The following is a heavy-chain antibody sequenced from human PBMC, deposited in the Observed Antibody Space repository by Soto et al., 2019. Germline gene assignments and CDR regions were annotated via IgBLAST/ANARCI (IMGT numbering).Heavy chain of an antibody. V-gene: IGHV3-21*04. J-gene: IGHJ6*02. CDR3: AREGQFAPNGNQLMDV. Sequence: GGSLRLSCAASGFTFSWDAMNWVRQAPGKGLEWVSSISTTSTYIYYADSVKGRFTISRDNANNSLHLQMNSLRPDDTAVYYCAREGQFAPNGNQLMDVWGQGTTVTVSS. CDR2: ISTTSTYI. D-gene: IGHD1-1*01. CDR1: GFTFSWDA.